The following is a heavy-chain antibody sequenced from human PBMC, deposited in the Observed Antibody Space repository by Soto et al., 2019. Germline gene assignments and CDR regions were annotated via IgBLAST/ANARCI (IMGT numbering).Heavy chain of an antibody. CDR1: GFTFGSYA. CDR2: ISGSGGST. V-gene: IGHV3-23*01. CDR3: AKTGVWFGELFNPFDY. Sequence: GGSLRLSCAASGFTFGSYAMSWVRQAPGKGLEWVSAISGSGGSTYYADSVKGRFTISRDNSKNTLYLQMNSLRAEDTAVYYCAKTGVWFGELFNPFDYWGQGTLVTVSS. J-gene: IGHJ4*02. D-gene: IGHD3-10*01.